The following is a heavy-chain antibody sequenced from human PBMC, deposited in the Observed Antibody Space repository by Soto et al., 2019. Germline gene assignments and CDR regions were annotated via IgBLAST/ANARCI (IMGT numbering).Heavy chain of an antibody. J-gene: IGHJ4*02. CDR2: ISYDGSNK. Sequence: QVQLVESGGGVVQPGRSLRLSCAASGFTFSSYGMHWVRQAPGKGLEWVAVISYDGSNKYYADSVKGRFTISRDNSKNTLYLQMNSLRAEDTAVYYCAKTLPGGSCQDYWGQGTLVTVSS. CDR3: AKTLPGGSCQDY. CDR1: GFTFSSYG. V-gene: IGHV3-30*18. D-gene: IGHD2-15*01.